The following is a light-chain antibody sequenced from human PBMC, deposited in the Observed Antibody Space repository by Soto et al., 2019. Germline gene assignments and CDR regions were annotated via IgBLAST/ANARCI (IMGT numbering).Light chain of an antibody. CDR2: DVS. J-gene: IGLJ2*01. CDR1: SSDVGGYSY. CDR3: SSYTSSSTLV. V-gene: IGLV2-14*01. Sequence: QSALTQPASVSGSPGQSITISCTGTSSDVGGYSYVSWYQQHPGKAPKLMIYDVSNRPSGVSNRFSGSKSGNTASLTISGLHAEDEAYYYCSSYTSSSTLVFGGGTKLTVL.